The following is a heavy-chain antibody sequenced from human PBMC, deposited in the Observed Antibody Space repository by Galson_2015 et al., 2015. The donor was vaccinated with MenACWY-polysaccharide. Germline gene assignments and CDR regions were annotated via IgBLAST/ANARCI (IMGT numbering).Heavy chain of an antibody. J-gene: IGHJ4*02. CDR1: GFTFRDYY. D-gene: IGHD3-22*01. V-gene: IGHV3-11*01. Sequence: SLRLSCAASGFTFRDYYMSWIRQAPGKGLEWVSYISSSGSTIYYADSVKGRFTISRDNAKNSLYLQMNSLRAEDTAVYYCAREYRAGGYYDSSGYSDEDYWGQGTLVTVSS. CDR3: AREYRAGGYYDSSGYSDEDY. CDR2: ISSSGSTI.